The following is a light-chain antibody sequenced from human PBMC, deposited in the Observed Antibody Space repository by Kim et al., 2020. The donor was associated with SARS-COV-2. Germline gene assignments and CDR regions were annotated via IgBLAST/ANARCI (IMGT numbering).Light chain of an antibody. CDR1: NSDSGGHNS. J-gene: IGLJ3*02. V-gene: IGLV2-14*03. CDR2: DGT. Sequence: GQPITISCTGTNSDSGGHNSASWYQQYPGTAPKILIYDGTRRASGISNRFSGSKSGNTASLTITGLQTENEDDYYCSSYTTRTTWVFGEGTQLTVL. CDR3: SSYTTRTTWV.